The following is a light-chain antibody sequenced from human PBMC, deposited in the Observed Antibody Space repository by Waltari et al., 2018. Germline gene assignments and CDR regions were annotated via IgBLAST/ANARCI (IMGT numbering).Light chain of an antibody. CDR3: SSYTDSGTLV. Sequence: QSALTQPASVSGSPGQSITISCTGSSSDVGNYYLVSWYQHHPGKAPKLMVSEGTKRPSGVSQRFAGSKSGNTASLTISGLQAEDEADYYCSSYTDSGTLVFGGGTKLTVL. CDR1: SSDVGNYYL. CDR2: EGT. J-gene: IGLJ3*02. V-gene: IGLV2-23*01.